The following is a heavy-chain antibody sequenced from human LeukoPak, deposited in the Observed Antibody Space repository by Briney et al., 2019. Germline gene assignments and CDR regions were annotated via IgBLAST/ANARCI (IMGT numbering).Heavy chain of an antibody. CDR1: GGSISSGDYY. CDR3: AREPTTYSYGPHDAFDI. CDR2: IYYSGST. J-gene: IGHJ3*02. D-gene: IGHD5-18*01. V-gene: IGHV4-30-4*01. Sequence: PSETLSLTCTVSGGSISSGDYYWSWIRQPPGKGLEWIGYIYYSGSTYYNPSLKSRVTISVDTSKNQFSLKLSSVTAADTAVYYCAREPTTYSYGPHDAFDIWGQGTMVTVSS.